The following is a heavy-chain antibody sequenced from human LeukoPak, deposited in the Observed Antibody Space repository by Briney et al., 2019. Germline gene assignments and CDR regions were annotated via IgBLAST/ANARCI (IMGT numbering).Heavy chain of an antibody. J-gene: IGHJ3*02. Sequence: SETLSLTCTVSGGSISSSIYYWGWIRQPPGKGLEWIGSIYYSGSTYYNPSLKSRVTISVDTSKNQFSLKLSSVTAADTAVYYCARSEGPTYYYDSSGYVTAFDIWGQGTMVTVSS. V-gene: IGHV4-39*01. D-gene: IGHD3-22*01. CDR1: GGSISSSIYY. CDR3: ARSEGPTYYYDSSGYVTAFDI. CDR2: IYYSGST.